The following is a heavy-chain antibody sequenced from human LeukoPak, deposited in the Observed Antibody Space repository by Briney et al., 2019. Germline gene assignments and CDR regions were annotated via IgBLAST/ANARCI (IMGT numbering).Heavy chain of an antibody. J-gene: IGHJ3*01. D-gene: IGHD1-26*01. CDR2: MNGDGSQI. CDR1: GFTFSGHW. V-gene: IGHV3-7*01. Sequence: PGGSLRLSCAASGFTFSGHWMSWVRQAPAKGPEWVAHMNGDGSQIYYMDFVKGRFTISRDNAKNSLYLQMNGLRAEDTAVYYCVAWGNSGNSWGQGTMVIVSS. CDR3: VAWGNSGNS.